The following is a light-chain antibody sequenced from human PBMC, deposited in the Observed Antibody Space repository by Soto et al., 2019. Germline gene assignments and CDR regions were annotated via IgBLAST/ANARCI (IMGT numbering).Light chain of an antibody. CDR1: SSDVGNYKL. Sequence: QSALTQPASVSGSPGQSITISCTGTSSDVGNYKLVSWYQHHPGKVPQLIIYADTKRPSGVSNRFSASKSGNTASLTISGLQAEDEADYYCYSYAGSLFVFGTGTKLTVL. CDR2: ADT. J-gene: IGLJ1*01. V-gene: IGLV2-23*01. CDR3: YSYAGSLFV.